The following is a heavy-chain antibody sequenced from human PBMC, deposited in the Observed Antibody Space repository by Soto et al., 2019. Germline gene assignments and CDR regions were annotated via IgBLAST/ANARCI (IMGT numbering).Heavy chain of an antibody. V-gene: IGHV3-23*01. Sequence: EVQLLESGGGLVQPGGSLRLSCAASGFTFSSYAMSWVRQAPGKGLEWVSAISGSCGSTYYADSVKGRFTISRDNSKNTLYLKMNSLRAEHTAVYYCAKSPRGAAATYYFDYWGQGTLVTVSS. CDR2: ISGSCGST. J-gene: IGHJ4*02. D-gene: IGHD6-13*01. CDR3: AKSPRGAAATYYFDY. CDR1: GFTFSSYA.